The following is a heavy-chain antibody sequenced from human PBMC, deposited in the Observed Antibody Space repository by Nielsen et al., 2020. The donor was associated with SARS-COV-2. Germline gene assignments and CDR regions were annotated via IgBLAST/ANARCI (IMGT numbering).Heavy chain of an antibody. CDR2: FGDNDGPT. CDR1: GFTFRSYA. Sequence: GESLKISCAASGFTFRSYAMHWVRQAPGKGLEWVSTFGDNDGPTYHADSVKGRFTISRDNSNSTLFLQMNSLRVEDTALYYCAKGSDFTGFDSWGRGTRVTVSS. D-gene: IGHD1-14*01. CDR3: AKGSDFTGFDS. V-gene: IGHV3-23*01. J-gene: IGHJ4*02.